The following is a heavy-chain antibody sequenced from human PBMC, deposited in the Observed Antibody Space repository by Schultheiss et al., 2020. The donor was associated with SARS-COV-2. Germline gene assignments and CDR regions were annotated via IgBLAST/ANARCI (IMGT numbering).Heavy chain of an antibody. J-gene: IGHJ6*02. D-gene: IGHD3-10*01. CDR1: GYTFTGYY. Sequence: ASVKVSCKASGYTFTGYYMHWVRQAPGQGLEWMGWINPNSGGTNYAQKFQGRVTMTRDTSISTAYMELSRLRSDDTAVYYCARETRGSGRHYYGMDVWGQGTTVTVSS. CDR2: INPNSGGT. V-gene: IGHV1-2*02. CDR3: ARETRGSGRHYYGMDV.